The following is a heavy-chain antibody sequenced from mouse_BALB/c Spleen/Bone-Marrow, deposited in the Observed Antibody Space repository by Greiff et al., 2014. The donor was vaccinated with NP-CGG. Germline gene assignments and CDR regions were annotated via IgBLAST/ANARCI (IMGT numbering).Heavy chain of an antibody. Sequence: QVQLQQSGAELVRPGASVKLSCKASGYTFTSYWINWGKQRPGQGLEWIGNIYPSDSYTNYNQKFKDKATLTVDKSSSTAYMQLSSPTSEDSAVYYCTRDDGSFAYWGQGTLVTVSA. CDR2: IYPSDSYT. D-gene: IGHD2-3*01. J-gene: IGHJ3*01. CDR3: TRDDGSFAY. CDR1: GYTFTSYW. V-gene: IGHV1-69*02.